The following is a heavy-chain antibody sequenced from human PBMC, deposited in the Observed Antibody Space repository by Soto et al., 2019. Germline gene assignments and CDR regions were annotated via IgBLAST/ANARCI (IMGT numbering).Heavy chain of an antibody. CDR2: IYYSGST. V-gene: IGHV4-59*08. J-gene: IGHJ4*02. CDR1: GGSISSYY. D-gene: IGHD4-17*01. Sequence: QVQLQESGPGLVNPSETLSLTCTVSGGSISSYYWSWIRQPPGKGLEWIGYIYYSGSTNYNPSLKSRVTISVDTSENQFSLKLSSVTAADTAVYYSASRTVTSIYYFDYWGQGTLATVSS. CDR3: ASRTVTSIYYFDY.